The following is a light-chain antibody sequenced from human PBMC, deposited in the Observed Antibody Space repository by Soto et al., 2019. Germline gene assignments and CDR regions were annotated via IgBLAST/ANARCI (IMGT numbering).Light chain of an antibody. CDR1: NSDVGGYNY. CDR2: DVT. V-gene: IGLV2-14*03. CDR3: SSYTPSSTLV. J-gene: IGLJ2*01. Sequence: QSALTQPASVSGSPGQSITISCTGTNSDVGGYNYVSWYQHHPGKAPKLMIYDVTYRPSGVSNRFSGSKSGNTASLTISGLQAEDEADYYCSSYTPSSTLVFGGGTKLTVL.